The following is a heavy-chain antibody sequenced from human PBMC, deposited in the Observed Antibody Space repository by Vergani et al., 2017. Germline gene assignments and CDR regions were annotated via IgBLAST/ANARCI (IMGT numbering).Heavy chain of an antibody. V-gene: IGHV4-59*01. J-gene: IGHJ4*02. D-gene: IGHD1-26*01. Sequence: QVQLQESGPGLVKPSETLSLTCTVPGGSISSYYWSWIRQPPGKGLAWIGYIYYSGSTNYNPSLKSRVTISVDTSKNQFSLKLSSVTAADTAVEYCARGGRIVGATHFDYWGQGTLVTVSS. CDR2: IYYSGST. CDR3: ARGGRIVGATHFDY. CDR1: GGSISSYY.